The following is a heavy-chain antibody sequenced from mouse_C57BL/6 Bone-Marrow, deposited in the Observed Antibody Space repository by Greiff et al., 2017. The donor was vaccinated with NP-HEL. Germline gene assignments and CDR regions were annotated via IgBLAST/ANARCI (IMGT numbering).Heavy chain of an antibody. CDR2: ILPGSGNT. J-gene: IGHJ2*01. D-gene: IGHD1-1*01. CDR3: ARDYYGSSYFDY. Sequence: VQLQQSGAELMKPGASVKLSCKATGYTFTGNWIEWVKQRPGHGLEWIGEILPGSGNTYYNERFKGKATFTADTSSNTAYMQRSSLTTEDSAIYYCARDYYGSSYFDYWGQGTTLTVSS. CDR1: GYTFTGNW. V-gene: IGHV1-9*01.